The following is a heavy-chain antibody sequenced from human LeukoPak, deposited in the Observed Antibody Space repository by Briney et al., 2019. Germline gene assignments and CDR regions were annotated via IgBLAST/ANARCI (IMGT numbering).Heavy chain of an antibody. D-gene: IGHD3-9*01. V-gene: IGHV3-53*01. CDR3: ARAMYYDILTGLDAFDI. J-gene: IGHJ3*02. Sequence: GGSLRLSCAASGFTVSSNYMSWVRQAPGKGLEWVSVIYSGGSTYYADSVKGRFTISRDNSKNTLYLQMNSLRAEDTAVYYCARAMYYDILTGLDAFDIWGQGTMVTVSS. CDR2: IYSGGST. CDR1: GFTVSSNY.